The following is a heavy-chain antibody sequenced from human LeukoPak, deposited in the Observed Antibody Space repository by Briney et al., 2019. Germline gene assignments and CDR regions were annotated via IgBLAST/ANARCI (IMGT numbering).Heavy chain of an antibody. CDR1: GFTFSSYG. J-gene: IGHJ3*02. V-gene: IGHV3-30*03. CDR3: ARPVGEDYYDSSGFDAFDI. Sequence: GRSLRLSCAASGFTFSSYGMHWVRQAPGKGLEWVAVISYDGSNKYYADSVKGRFTISRDNSKNTLYLQMNSLRAEDTAVYYCARPVGEDYYDSSGFDAFDIWGQGTMVTVSS. D-gene: IGHD3-22*01. CDR2: ISYDGSNK.